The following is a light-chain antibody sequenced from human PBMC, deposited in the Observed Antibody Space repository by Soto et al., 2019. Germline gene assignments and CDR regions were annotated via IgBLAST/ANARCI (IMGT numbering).Light chain of an antibody. Sequence: QSALTQPASVSGTPGQSITISCTGSNSDVGIYDFVSWYQHHPRRAPKLTVSEVSHRPSGVSNRFSGSKSGNTASLTISGLQSEDEADYYCISYTSDDVRYVFGTGTKLTVL. V-gene: IGLV2-14*01. CDR1: NSDVGIYDF. CDR2: EVS. J-gene: IGLJ1*01. CDR3: ISYTSDDVRYV.